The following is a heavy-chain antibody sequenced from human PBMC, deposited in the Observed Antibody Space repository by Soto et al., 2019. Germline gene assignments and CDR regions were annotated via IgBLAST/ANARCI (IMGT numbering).Heavy chain of an antibody. Sequence: SETLSLTCTVSGGSISSGDYYWSWIRQPPGKGLEWIGYIYYTGSTYYNPSLKSRVTISVDTSKNQFSLKLSSVTAADTAVYYCARVIRVRSSHFDYWGQGTLVTVSS. V-gene: IGHV4-30-4*01. J-gene: IGHJ4*02. CDR2: IYYTGST. D-gene: IGHD2-15*01. CDR1: GGSISSGDYY. CDR3: ARVIRVRSSHFDY.